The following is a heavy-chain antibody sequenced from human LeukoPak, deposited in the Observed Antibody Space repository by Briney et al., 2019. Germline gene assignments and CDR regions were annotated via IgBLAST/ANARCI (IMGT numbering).Heavy chain of an antibody. CDR3: ANSLGGGVWSGYYDPSLNFDY. V-gene: IGHV1-2*02. D-gene: IGHD3-3*01. CDR1: GYTFTGYY. Sequence: ASVKVSCKASGYTFTGYYMHWVRQAPGQGLEWMGWINPNSGGTNYAQKFQGRVTMTRDTSISTAYMELSRLRSDDTAVYYCANSLGGGVWSGYYDPSLNFDYWGQGTLVTVSS. CDR2: INPNSGGT. J-gene: IGHJ4*02.